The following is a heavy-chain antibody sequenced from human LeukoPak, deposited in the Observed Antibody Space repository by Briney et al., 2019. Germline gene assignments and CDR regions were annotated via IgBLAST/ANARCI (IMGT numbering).Heavy chain of an antibody. CDR2: MNPNSGNT. CDR3: ARGFRINIFGVVIIQKPYKWFNP. CDR1: GYTFTSYD. D-gene: IGHD3-3*02. Sequence: GASVKVSCKASGYTFTSYDINWVRQATGQGLEWMGWMNPNSGNTGYAQKFQGRVTMTRNTSISTAYMELSSLRSEDTAVYYCARGFRINIFGVVIIQKPYKWFNPWGQGTPVNVSS. J-gene: IGHJ5*02. V-gene: IGHV1-8*01.